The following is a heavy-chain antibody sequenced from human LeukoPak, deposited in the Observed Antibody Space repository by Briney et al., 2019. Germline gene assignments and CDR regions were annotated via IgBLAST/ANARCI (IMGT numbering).Heavy chain of an antibody. CDR3: ARLPRAGGGLDY. CDR1: GGSISSYY. J-gene: IGHJ4*02. Sequence: SETLSLTCTVSGGSISSYYWSWIRQPAGKGLEWIGRFSTSGSTDYNPFIKSRVTMSVDTSKNQFSLKLSSVTAADTAVYFCARLPRAGGGLDYWGQETLVTVSS. V-gene: IGHV4-4*07. CDR2: FSTSGST. D-gene: IGHD6-13*01.